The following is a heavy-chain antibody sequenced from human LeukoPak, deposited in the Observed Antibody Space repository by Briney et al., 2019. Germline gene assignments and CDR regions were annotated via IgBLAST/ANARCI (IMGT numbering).Heavy chain of an antibody. CDR2: INPNSGGT. V-gene: IGHV1-2*02. CDR1: GYTFTGYY. J-gene: IGHJ4*02. Sequence: ASVKVSCKASGYTFTGYYMHWVRQAPGQGLEWMGWINPNSGGTNYAQKFQGRVTITRDMSTSTAYMELSSLRSEDTAVYYCAADELDYDILTGYNYWGQGTLVTVSS. CDR3: AADELDYDILTGYNY. D-gene: IGHD3-9*01.